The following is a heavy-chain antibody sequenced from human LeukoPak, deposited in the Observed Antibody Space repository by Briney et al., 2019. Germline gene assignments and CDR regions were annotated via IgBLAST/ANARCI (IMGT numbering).Heavy chain of an antibody. V-gene: IGHV3-23*01. D-gene: IGHD6-13*01. J-gene: IGHJ4*02. CDR3: AKEQQQQFDY. Sequence: GGSLRLSCPTSGLTFSNYAMSWVRQAPGEGLEWVSAVSDSGDSTYYADSVKGRFSISRDNSRNTMYLQMDSLRADDTAVYYCAKEQQQQFDYWGQGTLVTVSS. CDR1: GLTFSNYA. CDR2: VSDSGDST.